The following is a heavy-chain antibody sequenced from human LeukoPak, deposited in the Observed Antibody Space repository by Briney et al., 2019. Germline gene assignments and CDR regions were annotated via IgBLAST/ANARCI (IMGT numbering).Heavy chain of an antibody. D-gene: IGHD5-12*01. Sequence: ASVKVSCKASGYTXTGYYMHWVRXAPXQXLEWMGWINPNSGGTNYAQKFQGRVTMTRDTSISTAYMELSRLRSDDTAVYYCAXXVVATTPLVPFDPWGQGTLVTVSS. V-gene: IGHV1-2*02. CDR1: GYTXTGYY. J-gene: IGHJ5*02. CDR3: AXXVVATTPLVPFDP. CDR2: INPNSGGT.